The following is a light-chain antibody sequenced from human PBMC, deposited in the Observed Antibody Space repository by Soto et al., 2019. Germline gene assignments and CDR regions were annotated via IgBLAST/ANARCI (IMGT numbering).Light chain of an antibody. J-gene: IGKJ4*01. Sequence: EIVLTQSPATLSLSPGERATLSCRASQSVSNYLAWYQQKPGQAPRLLIYDTSNRATGIPGRFSGSGSGTDFTLTISSLEPEDFALYYCQRRSNWPPLTFGGGTKVEIK. CDR1: QSVSNY. CDR3: QRRSNWPPLT. CDR2: DTS. V-gene: IGKV3-11*01.